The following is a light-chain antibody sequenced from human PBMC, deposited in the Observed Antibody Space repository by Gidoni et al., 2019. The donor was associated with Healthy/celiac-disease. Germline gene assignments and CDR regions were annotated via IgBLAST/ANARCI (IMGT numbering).Light chain of an antibody. CDR2: GTS. CDR1: SPNIGAGYD. J-gene: IGLJ2*01. Sequence: QSALTQPSAVSGAPGQRLTISCTGRSPNIGAGYDVHWYQQLPGTAPKLLIYGTSNRPSGVPDRFSGSKSGASASLAITGLRAEDEADYYCQSYGSSLSGSRVFGGGTKLTVL. CDR3: QSYGSSLSGSRV. V-gene: IGLV1-40*01.